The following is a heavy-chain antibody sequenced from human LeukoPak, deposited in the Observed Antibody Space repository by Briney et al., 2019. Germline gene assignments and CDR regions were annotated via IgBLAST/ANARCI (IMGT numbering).Heavy chain of an antibody. CDR3: AREGYYGSGSPPSLYFDY. D-gene: IGHD3-10*01. Sequence: GGSLRLSCAASGFTFRNYVIHWVRQAPGKGLEWVAVTSSDLNVKLYADSVKGRFTISRDNSRSTLYLQMNSLRPEDTAIYYCAREGYYGSGSPPSLYFDYWGQGTLVTVTS. CDR1: GFTFRNYV. J-gene: IGHJ4*02. V-gene: IGHV3-30-3*01. CDR2: TSSDLNVK.